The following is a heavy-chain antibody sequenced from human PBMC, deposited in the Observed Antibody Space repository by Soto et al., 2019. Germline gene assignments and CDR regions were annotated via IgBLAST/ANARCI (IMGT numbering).Heavy chain of an antibody. V-gene: IGHV1-18*01. CDR1: GYTFTSYG. Sequence: ASVKVSCKASGYTFTSYGISWVRQAPGQGLEWMGWISGYNGNTNYAQKLQGRVTMTTDMSTSTAYMELRSLRSDDTAVYYCARTDIVVVPAAVNPRKSTRAGVFDFWGQGTLVTVSS. CDR3: ARTDIVVVPAAVNPRKSTRAGVFDF. CDR2: ISGYNGNT. D-gene: IGHD2-2*01. J-gene: IGHJ4*02.